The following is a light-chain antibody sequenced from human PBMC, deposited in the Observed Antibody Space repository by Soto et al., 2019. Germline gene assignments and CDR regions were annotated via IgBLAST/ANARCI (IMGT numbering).Light chain of an antibody. CDR3: QQYGSSVLT. Sequence: ESVFTQSPCTLSLSPGERATLSCRASQSVSSSYLAWYQQKPGQAPRLLMYAASSRATGIPDRFSGSGSGTDFSLTISRLEPEDFAVYYCQQYGSSVLTFGGGTKVDIK. J-gene: IGKJ4*01. CDR1: QSVSSSY. CDR2: AAS. V-gene: IGKV3-20*01.